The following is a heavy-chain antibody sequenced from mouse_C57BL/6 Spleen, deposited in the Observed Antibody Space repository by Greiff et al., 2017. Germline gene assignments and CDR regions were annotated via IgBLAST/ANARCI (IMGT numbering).Heavy chain of an antibody. CDR1: GFTFSSYA. CDR3: ARDDDGYLYWYFDV. D-gene: IGHD2-3*01. Sequence: EVHLVESGGGLVKPGGSLKLSCAASGFTFSSYAMSWVRQTPEKRLEWVATISDGGSYTYYPDNVKGRFTISRDNAKNNLYLQMSHLKSEDTAMYYCARDDDGYLYWYFDVWGTGTTVTVSS. CDR2: ISDGGSYT. J-gene: IGHJ1*03. V-gene: IGHV5-4*01.